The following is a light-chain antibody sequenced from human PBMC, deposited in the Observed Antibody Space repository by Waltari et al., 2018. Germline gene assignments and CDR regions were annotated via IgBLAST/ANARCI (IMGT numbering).Light chain of an antibody. CDR2: DAS. CDR1: QSVGSY. CDR3: QQRSNWPPFT. J-gene: IGKJ3*01. Sequence: EIVLTQSPATLSLSPGEGATLSCRASQSVGSYLAWYQQKPGQAPRLLIYDASNRATGIPVRFSGSVSGTDFTLTSSSLEPEDFAVYYCQQRSNWPPFTFGPGTKVDMK. V-gene: IGKV3-11*01.